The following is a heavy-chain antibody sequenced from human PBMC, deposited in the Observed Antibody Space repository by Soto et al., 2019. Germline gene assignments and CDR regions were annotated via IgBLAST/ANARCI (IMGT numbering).Heavy chain of an antibody. CDR1: GYSFTSLD. CDR2: MQPSTGRT. D-gene: IGHD1-26*01. CDR3: PRGVSAGVDY. J-gene: IGHJ4*02. V-gene: IGHV1-8*01. Sequence: QVQLVQSGAEVREPGASVKVSCKASGYSFTSLDINWVRQTAGQGLEWMGWMQPSTGRTGYAQKFQGRVTMTRDTSINTAYMELTTLTSDDTAFYSCPRGVSAGVDYWGQGTLVTVSS.